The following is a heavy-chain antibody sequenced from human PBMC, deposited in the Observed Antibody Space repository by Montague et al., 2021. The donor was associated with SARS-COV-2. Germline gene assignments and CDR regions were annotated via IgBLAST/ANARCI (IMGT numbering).Heavy chain of an antibody. D-gene: IGHD5-12*01. CDR3: ARHLRYGGYKYWDY. V-gene: IGHV4-39*01. CDR2: IYYSGST. CDR1: GGSISSSSYY. J-gene: IGHJ4*02. Sequence: SETLSLTCTVSGGSISSSSYYWGWIRQPPGKGLEWIGSIYYSGSTYYNPSLKSRVTISVETSKNQFSLKLSSVTAADTAVYYCARHLRYGGYKYWDYWGQGTLVTVSS.